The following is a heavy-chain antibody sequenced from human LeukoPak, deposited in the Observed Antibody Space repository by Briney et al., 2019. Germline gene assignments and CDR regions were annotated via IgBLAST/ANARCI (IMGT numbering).Heavy chain of an antibody. J-gene: IGHJ4*02. Sequence: GGSLRLSCTGSGFTFSSYAMSWVRQAPGKGLEWVSTIIGSGGTTHYADSVKGRFNISRDNSKKTLYLQMNSLTAEDTAVYYCAKGYSGFYYASFDFWGQGTLVTVSS. CDR1: GFTFSSYA. CDR2: IIGSGGTT. D-gene: IGHD1-26*01. V-gene: IGHV3-23*01. CDR3: AKGYSGFYYASFDF.